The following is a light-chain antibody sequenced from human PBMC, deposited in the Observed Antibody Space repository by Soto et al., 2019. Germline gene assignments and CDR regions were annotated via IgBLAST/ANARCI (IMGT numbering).Light chain of an antibody. CDR3: QSYDSSLSGSV. CDR1: SSNIGAGYH. J-gene: IGLJ3*02. V-gene: IGLV1-40*01. CDR2: GNS. Sequence: QSVLTQPPSVSGAPGQRVTISCNGSSSNIGAGYHVHWYQQLPGTAPKLLIYGNSNRPSGVPDRFSGSKSGTSASLAITGLQAEDEADYYCQSYDSSLSGSVFGGGTKVTVL.